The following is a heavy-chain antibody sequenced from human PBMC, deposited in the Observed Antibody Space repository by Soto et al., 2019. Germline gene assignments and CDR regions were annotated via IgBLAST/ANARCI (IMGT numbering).Heavy chain of an antibody. CDR1: GYTFTDYY. Sequence: QVQLVSSGAEVKKPGASVKVSCRASGYTFTDYYIHWVRQAPGQGLQWVGWINPNSGATEYAQKFQGRFTMTRDQSISTVYMEVTRLRSDDTALYFCARAAPLRYSGYALDHWGQGTRVTVST. CDR3: ARAAPLRYSGYALDH. J-gene: IGHJ4*02. D-gene: IGHD5-12*01. V-gene: IGHV1-2*02. CDR2: INPNSGAT.